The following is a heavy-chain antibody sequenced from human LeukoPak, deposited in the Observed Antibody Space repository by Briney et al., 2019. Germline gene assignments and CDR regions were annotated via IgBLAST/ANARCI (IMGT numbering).Heavy chain of an antibody. Sequence: ASVKVSCKASGYTFTSYGISWVRQAPGQGLEWMGWISAYNGNTNYAQKLQGRVTMTTDTSTSTAFMELRSLRSDDTAVYYCAREGYSSSWFENWFDPWGQGTLVTVSS. CDR3: AREGYSSSWFENWFDP. D-gene: IGHD6-13*01. CDR2: ISAYNGNT. J-gene: IGHJ5*02. V-gene: IGHV1-18*01. CDR1: GYTFTSYG.